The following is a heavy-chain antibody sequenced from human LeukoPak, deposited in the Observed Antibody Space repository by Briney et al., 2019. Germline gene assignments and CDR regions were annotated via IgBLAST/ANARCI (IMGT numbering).Heavy chain of an antibody. CDR1: GFTFSSYA. CDR3: ARGLPIAVAGSRQAPDY. D-gene: IGHD6-19*01. Sequence: PGRSLRLSCAASGFTFSSYAMHWVRLAPGKGLEWVAVISYDGSNKYYADSVKGRFTISRDNSKNTLYLQMNSLRAEDTAVYYCARGLPIAVAGSRQAPDYWGQGTLVTVSS. J-gene: IGHJ4*02. CDR2: ISYDGSNK. V-gene: IGHV3-30-3*01.